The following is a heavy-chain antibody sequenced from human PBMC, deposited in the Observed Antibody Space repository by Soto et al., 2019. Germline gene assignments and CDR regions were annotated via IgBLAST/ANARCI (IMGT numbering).Heavy chain of an antibody. V-gene: IGHV1-69*12. CDR3: ARDFGGRGSYPDAFDI. CDR2: IIPIFGTA. CDR1: GGTFSSYA. Sequence: QVQLVQSGAEVKKPGSSVKISCKASGGTFSSYAISWVRQAPGQGLEWMGGIIPIFGTANYAQKFQGRVTITADESTSTAYMELSSLRSEDTAVYYCARDFGGRGSYPDAFDIWGQGTMVTVSS. D-gene: IGHD1-26*01. J-gene: IGHJ3*02.